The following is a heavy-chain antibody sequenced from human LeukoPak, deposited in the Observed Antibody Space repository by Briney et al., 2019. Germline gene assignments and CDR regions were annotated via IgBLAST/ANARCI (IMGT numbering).Heavy chain of an antibody. J-gene: IGHJ1*01. CDR3: ARDSSEFRSLIPH. CDR2: IIPIFGTA. CDR1: GGTFSNCA. D-gene: IGHD2-21*01. Sequence: ASVKVSCKASGGTFSNCAISWVRQAPGQGLEWMGGIIPIFGTAKYAQKFQGRVTITADESTSTAYMELSSLRSEDTAVYYCARDSSEFRSLIPHWGQGTLVTVSS. V-gene: IGHV1-69*13.